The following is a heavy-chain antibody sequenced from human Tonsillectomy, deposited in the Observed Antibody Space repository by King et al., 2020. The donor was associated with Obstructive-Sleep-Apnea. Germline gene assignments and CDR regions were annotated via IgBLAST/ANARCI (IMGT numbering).Heavy chain of an antibody. CDR1: GFTFSSYS. D-gene: IGHD2-15*01. V-gene: IGHV3-21*01. CDR2: ISSSSSYI. CDR3: ARGLRDFLLAGDLDY. Sequence: VQLVESGGGLVKPGGSLRLSCAASGFTFSSYSMNWGRQAPGKGLEWVSSISSSSSYIYYADSVKGRFTISRNNAKKSRYLQMNSLRAADTAVYYCARGLRDFLLAGDLDYWGQGTLVTVSS. J-gene: IGHJ4*02.